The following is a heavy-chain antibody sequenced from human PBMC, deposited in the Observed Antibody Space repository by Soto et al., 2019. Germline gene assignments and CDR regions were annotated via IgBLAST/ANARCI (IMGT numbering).Heavy chain of an antibody. CDR2: INHSGST. J-gene: IGHJ4*02. V-gene: IGHV4-34*01. D-gene: IGHD2-8*01. CDR3: ARTYCTNGVCYCFDY. CDR1: GGSFSGYY. Sequence: SETLSLTCAVYGGSFSGYYWSWIRQPPGKGLEWIGEINHSGSTNYNPSLKSRVTISVDTSKNQFSLKLSSVTAADTAVYYCARTYCTNGVCYCFDYWGQGTLVTVSS.